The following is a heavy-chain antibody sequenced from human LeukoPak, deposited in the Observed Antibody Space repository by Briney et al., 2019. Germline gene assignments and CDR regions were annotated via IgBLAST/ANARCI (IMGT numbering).Heavy chain of an antibody. D-gene: IGHD3-10*01. CDR2: IKQDGSEK. J-gene: IGHJ5*02. Sequence: GGSLRLSCEGSAFIFSGHWMNWVRQTPGKGLEWVANIKQDGSEKYYVDSVKGRFTISRDNAKNSLYLQMNSLRAEDTAVYYCARHGSLVRGIDNWFDPWGQGTLVTVSS. V-gene: IGHV3-7*01. CDR1: AFIFSGHW. CDR3: ARHGSLVRGIDNWFDP.